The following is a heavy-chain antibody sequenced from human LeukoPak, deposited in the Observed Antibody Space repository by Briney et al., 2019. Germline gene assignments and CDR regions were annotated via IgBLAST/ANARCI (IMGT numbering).Heavy chain of an antibody. CDR3: ANQNYYYDSSGYYNTYYFDY. Sequence: GGSLRLSCAASGFTFGDYSMNWVRQAPGKGLEWVSYISSSSTTMYYADSVKGRFTISRDNAKNSLYLQMNSLRAEDTGVYYCANQNYYYDSSGYYNTYYFDYWGQGTLVTVSS. D-gene: IGHD3-22*01. CDR2: ISSSSTTM. J-gene: IGHJ4*02. CDR1: GFTFGDYS. V-gene: IGHV3-48*04.